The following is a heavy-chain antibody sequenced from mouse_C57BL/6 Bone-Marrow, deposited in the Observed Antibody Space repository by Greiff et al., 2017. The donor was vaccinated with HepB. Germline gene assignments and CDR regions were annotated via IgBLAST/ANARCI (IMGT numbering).Heavy chain of an antibody. CDR1: GFNIKDDY. Sequence: EVQLQQSGAELVRPGASVKLSCTASGFNIKDDYMHWVKQRPEQGLEWIGWIVPENGDTEYASKIQGKATITADTSSNTAYLQLSSLTSEDTAIYYCTTRYWYFDVWGTGTTVTVSS. CDR3: TTRYWYFDV. CDR2: IVPENGDT. V-gene: IGHV14-4*01. J-gene: IGHJ1*03.